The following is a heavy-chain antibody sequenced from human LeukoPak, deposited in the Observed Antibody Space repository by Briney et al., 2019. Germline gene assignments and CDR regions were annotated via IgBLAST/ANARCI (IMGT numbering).Heavy chain of an antibody. V-gene: IGHV1-2*02. CDR1: GYTFTGHY. CDR2: INPNSGDR. J-gene: IGHJ4*02. D-gene: IGHD6-19*01. CDR3: AREGWDQRDTAAFDH. Sequence: VASVKVSCKASGYTFTGHYMHWARQAPGQGLEWMGWINPNSGDRNSAQKFQGRVTMTRDTSISTVYMEPSRLGPDDTAVYYCAREGWDQRDTAAFDHWGQGTLVTVSS.